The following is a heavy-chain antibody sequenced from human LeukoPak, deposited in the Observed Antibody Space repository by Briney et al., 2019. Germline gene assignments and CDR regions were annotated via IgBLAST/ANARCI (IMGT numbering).Heavy chain of an antibody. CDR3: ARGLGYCSSTSCQDFDY. D-gene: IGHD2-2*01. CDR2: INHSGST. J-gene: IGHJ4*02. CDR1: GGSFSGYY. V-gene: IGHV4-34*01. Sequence: SETLSLTCAVYGGSFSGYYWSWIRQPPGKGLEWIGEINHSGSTNYNPSLKSRVTISVDTSKNQFSLKLSSVTAADTAVYYCARGLGYCSSTSCQDFDYWGQGTLVTVSS.